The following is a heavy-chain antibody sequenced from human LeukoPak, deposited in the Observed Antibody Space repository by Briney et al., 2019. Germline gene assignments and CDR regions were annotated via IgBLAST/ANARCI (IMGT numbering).Heavy chain of an antibody. D-gene: IGHD3-22*01. V-gene: IGHV4-39*01. CDR3: ARQSSGYYYGWFDP. Sequence: PSETLSLTCTVSGGSILDSNYYWAWIRQPPGKGLEWITTIFYNGNTHYNPSLKSRVTMSVDTVKNQFSLNLNSVTAADTAVYYCARQSSGYYYGWFDPWGQGTLVTVSS. CDR2: IFYNGNT. CDR1: GGSILDSNYY. J-gene: IGHJ5*02.